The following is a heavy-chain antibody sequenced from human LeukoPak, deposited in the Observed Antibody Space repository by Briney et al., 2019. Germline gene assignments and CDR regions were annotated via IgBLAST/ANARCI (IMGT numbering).Heavy chain of an antibody. Sequence: GGSLRLSCAASGFTFSSYWMHWVRQAPGKGLVWVSRINSDGSSTSYADSVKGRFTISRDNAKNTLYLQMNSLRAEDMAVYYCAKDFGEFCSGGSCYPGDYYFDYWGQGTLVTVSS. V-gene: IGHV3-74*01. CDR1: GFTFSSYW. D-gene: IGHD2-15*01. CDR3: AKDFGEFCSGGSCYPGDYYFDY. J-gene: IGHJ4*02. CDR2: INSDGSST.